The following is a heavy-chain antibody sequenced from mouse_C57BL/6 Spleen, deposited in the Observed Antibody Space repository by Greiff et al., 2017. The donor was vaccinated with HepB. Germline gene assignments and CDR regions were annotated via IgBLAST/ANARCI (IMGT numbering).Heavy chain of an antibody. D-gene: IGHD2-4*01. CDR3: ARKGYDYDVRFAY. Sequence: EVQLQQSGPELVKPGASVKISCKASGYTFTDYYMNWVKQSHGKSLEWIGDINPNNGGTSYNQKFKGKATLTVDKSSSTAYMELRSLTSEDSAVYYCARKGYDYDVRFAYWGQGTLVTVSA. J-gene: IGHJ3*01. V-gene: IGHV1-26*01. CDR1: GYTFTDYY. CDR2: INPNNGGT.